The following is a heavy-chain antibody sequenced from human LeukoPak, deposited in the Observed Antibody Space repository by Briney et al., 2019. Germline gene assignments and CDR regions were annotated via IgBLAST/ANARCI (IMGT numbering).Heavy chain of an antibody. J-gene: IGHJ4*02. D-gene: IGHD3-16*02. CDR1: GFTFSSYG. CDR2: ISYDGSNK. V-gene: IGHV3-30*18. CDR3: AKVSGGVIARPYYFDY. Sequence: GRSLRLSCAASGFTFSSYGMHLVRQAPGKGLEWVAVISYDGSNKYYADSVKGRFTISRDNSKNTLYLQMNSLRAEDTAVYYCAKVSGGVIARPYYFDYWGQGTLVTVSS.